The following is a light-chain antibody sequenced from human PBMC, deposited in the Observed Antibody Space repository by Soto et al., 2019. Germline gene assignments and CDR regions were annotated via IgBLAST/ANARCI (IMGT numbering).Light chain of an antibody. V-gene: IGKV3-20*01. Sequence: EIVLTQSPGTLSLSPGERATLSCRASQSVTSSYLAWYQQKPGQAPRLLIYAAYSRATGIPDRFSGSGSGTDFTLTISRLEPEDFAMYYCQQHGISRVRTFGQGTKVDIK. J-gene: IGKJ1*01. CDR2: AAY. CDR3: QQHGISRVRT. CDR1: QSVTSSY.